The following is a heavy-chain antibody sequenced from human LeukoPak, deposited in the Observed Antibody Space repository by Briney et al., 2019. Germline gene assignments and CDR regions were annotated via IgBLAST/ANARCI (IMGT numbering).Heavy chain of an antibody. V-gene: IGHV3-21*01. CDR2: ISSSSSYI. Sequence: PGRSLRLSCAASGFTFSSYAMPWVRQAPGKGLEWVSSISSSSSYIYYADSVKGRFTISRDNAKNSLYLQMNSLRAEDTAVYYCARARVSSGWFSYYWGQGTLVTVSS. J-gene: IGHJ4*02. D-gene: IGHD6-19*01. CDR1: GFTFSSYA. CDR3: ARARVSSGWFSYY.